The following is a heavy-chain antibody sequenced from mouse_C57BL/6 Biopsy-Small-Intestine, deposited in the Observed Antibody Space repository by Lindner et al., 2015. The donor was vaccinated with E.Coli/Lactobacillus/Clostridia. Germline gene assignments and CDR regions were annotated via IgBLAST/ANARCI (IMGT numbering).Heavy chain of an antibody. CDR2: IFPISGIT. J-gene: IGHJ2*01. CDR1: GYTFISFG. CDR3: ARGDSCDF. Sequence: VQLQESGAELARPGASVKVSCKASGYTFISFGLSWVRLRPGQGLEWIGEIFPISGITYYNEKFKDKATLTADKSSTTAYMELRSLTSEDSAVYFCARGDSCDFWGQGTTLTVSS. V-gene: IGHV1-81*01.